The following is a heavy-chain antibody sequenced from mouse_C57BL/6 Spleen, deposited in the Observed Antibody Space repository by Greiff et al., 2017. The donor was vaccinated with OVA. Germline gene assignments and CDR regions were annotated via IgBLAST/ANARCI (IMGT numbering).Heavy chain of an antibody. Sequence: EVQGVESGGGLVKPGGSLKLSCAASGFTFSSYAMSWVRQTPEKRLEWVATISDGGSYTYYPDNVKGRFTISRDNAKNNLYLQMSHLKSDDTAMYYCARAHYDGYPAWFAYWGQGTLVTVAA. CDR1: GFTFSSYA. D-gene: IGHD2-3*01. CDR2: ISDGGSYT. V-gene: IGHV5-4*01. CDR3: ARAHYDGYPAWFAY. J-gene: IGHJ3*01.